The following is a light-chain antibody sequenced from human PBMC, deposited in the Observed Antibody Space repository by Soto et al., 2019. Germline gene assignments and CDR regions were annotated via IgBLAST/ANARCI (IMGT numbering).Light chain of an antibody. J-gene: IGLJ2*01. CDR3: QSYDSSLSAVV. V-gene: IGLV1-40*01. Sequence: QSVLTQPPSVSGAPGQRVTISCTGSSSNIGAGYDVHWYQQLPGTAPKVVIHNNNNRPSGVPDRFSGSKSGTSGSLAITGLQAEDEAHYSCQSYDSSLSAVVFGGGTKVTVL. CDR1: SSNIGAGYD. CDR2: NNN.